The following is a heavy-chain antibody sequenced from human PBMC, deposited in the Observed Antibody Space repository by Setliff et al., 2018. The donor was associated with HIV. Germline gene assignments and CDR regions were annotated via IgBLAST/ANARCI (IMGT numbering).Heavy chain of an antibody. D-gene: IGHD3-22*01. CDR3: ARAYYHDSSGYQGFDY. V-gene: IGHV1-18*01. Sequence: GASVKVSCKTSGYTFSRYGFSWVRQAPGQGLEWMGWISAYNLNTNYAQKFQGRVTMTTDTSASTGYMELRSLRSDDTAVYYCARAYYHDSSGYQGFDYWGQGTLVTVSS. J-gene: IGHJ4*02. CDR2: ISAYNLNT. CDR1: GYTFSRYG.